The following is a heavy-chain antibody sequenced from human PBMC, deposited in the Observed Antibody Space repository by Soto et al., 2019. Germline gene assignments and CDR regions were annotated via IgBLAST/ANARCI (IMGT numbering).Heavy chain of an antibody. V-gene: IGHV4-30-2*01. CDR1: GGFISRGDSS. J-gene: IGHJ4*02. Sequence: SETLSLTCAVSGGFISRGDSSWSWIRQPPGRGLEWIGHIYHGGTTFYNPSLKSRVAISEDRSKNQFSLNLSSVTAADTAIYYCARDIRGYSRAFDYWGQGTLVTVSS. CDR2: IYHGGTT. D-gene: IGHD5-18*01. CDR3: ARDIRGYSRAFDY.